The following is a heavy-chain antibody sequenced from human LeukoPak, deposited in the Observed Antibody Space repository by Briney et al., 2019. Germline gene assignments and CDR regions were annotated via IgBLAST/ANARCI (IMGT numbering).Heavy chain of an antibody. CDR1: GFTFSSYG. CDR3: ANGGSRTNDYYGMDV. D-gene: IGHD1-26*01. J-gene: IGHJ6*02. V-gene: IGHV3-30*18. Sequence: PGGSLRLSCAASGFTFSSYGMHWVRQAPGKGLEWVAVISYDGSNKHYADSVKGRFTISRDNSKNTLYLQMNSLRAEDTAVYYCANGGSRTNDYYGMDVWGQGTTVTVSS. CDR2: ISYDGSNK.